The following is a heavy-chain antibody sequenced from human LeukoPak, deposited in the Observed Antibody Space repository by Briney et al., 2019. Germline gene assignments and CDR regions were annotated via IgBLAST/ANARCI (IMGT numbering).Heavy chain of an antibody. V-gene: IGHV4-30-4*01. D-gene: IGHD3-22*01. Sequence: PSQTLSLTCTVSGGSISSGDYYWSWIRQPPGKGLEWIGYIYYSGSTYYNPSLKSRVTISVDTSKNQFSLKLSSVTAADTAVYYCARDSDYYDSSGLSGNWFDPWGREPWSPSPQ. J-gene: IGHJ5*02. CDR1: GGSISSGDYY. CDR2: IYYSGST. CDR3: ARDSDYYDSSGLSGNWFDP.